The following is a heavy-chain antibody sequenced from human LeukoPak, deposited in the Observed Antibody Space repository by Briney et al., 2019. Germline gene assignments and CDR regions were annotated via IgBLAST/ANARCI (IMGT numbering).Heavy chain of an antibody. CDR2: IYTSGST. D-gene: IGHD5-18*01. CDR3: ARDRPDTAMVYYFDY. Sequence: PSETLSLTCTVSGGSISSGSYCWSWIRQPAGKGLEWIGRIYTSGSTNYNPSLKSRVTISVDTSKNQFSLKLSSVTAADTAVYYCARDRPDTAMVYYFDYWGQGTLVTVSS. CDR1: GGSISSGSYC. J-gene: IGHJ4*02. V-gene: IGHV4-61*02.